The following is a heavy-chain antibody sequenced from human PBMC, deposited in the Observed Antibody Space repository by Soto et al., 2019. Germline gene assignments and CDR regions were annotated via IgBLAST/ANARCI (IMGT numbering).Heavy chain of an antibody. Sequence: ASVKVSCKASGYTFSSSPLHWVRQAPGQRPEWMGWINTANDDTKYSQKFQDRVTLTRDTSASTAYMEVSSLTPEDTAVYYCARDEGVASGNWGQGTLVAVSS. CDR2: INTANDDT. J-gene: IGHJ4*02. CDR1: GYTFSSSP. D-gene: IGHD5-12*01. V-gene: IGHV1-3*04. CDR3: ARDEGVASGN.